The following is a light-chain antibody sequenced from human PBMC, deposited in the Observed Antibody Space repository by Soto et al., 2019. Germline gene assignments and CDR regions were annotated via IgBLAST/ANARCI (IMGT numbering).Light chain of an antibody. V-gene: IGLV2-14*03. CDR1: SSDIGAYNY. J-gene: IGLJ2*01. Sequence: QSALTQPASVSGSPGQSITISCTGSSSDIGAYNYVSWYQQHPGKAPKLLIYDHRNRPSGVPDRFSGSKSGTSASLAITGLQAEDEAIYYCHSYDNNFSGSAVFGGGTKVTVL. CDR2: DHR. CDR3: HSYDNNFSGSAV.